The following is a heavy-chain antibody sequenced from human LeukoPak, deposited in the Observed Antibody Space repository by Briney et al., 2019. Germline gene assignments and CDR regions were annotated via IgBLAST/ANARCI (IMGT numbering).Heavy chain of an antibody. CDR2: MNSDGSSS. CDR3: AREGGGIVAFDI. CDR1: GFTFSTHW. Sequence: GGSLRLSCAASGFTFSTHWMHWARQAPGKGLEWVSRMNSDGSSSSYADSVKGRFTISRDNAKSTLYLQMNSLRAEDTAVYYWAREGGGIVAFDIWGQGTMVTVSS. D-gene: IGHD3-16*01. J-gene: IGHJ3*02. V-gene: IGHV3-74*01.